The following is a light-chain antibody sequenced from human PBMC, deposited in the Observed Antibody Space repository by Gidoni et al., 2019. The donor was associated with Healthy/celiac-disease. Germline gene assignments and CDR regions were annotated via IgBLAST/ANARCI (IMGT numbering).Light chain of an antibody. J-gene: IGLJ3*02. Sequence: QSVLTQPPSVSGPAGQRVTISCTGSSSNIGAGYDVHWYQQLPGTAPKLLIYGNSTRRSGFPDRFSGSKSGTSASLASTGLQAEDEADYYCQSYDSSLSGSVFGGGTKLTVL. CDR2: GNS. CDR3: QSYDSSLSGSV. V-gene: IGLV1-40*01. CDR1: SSNIGAGYD.